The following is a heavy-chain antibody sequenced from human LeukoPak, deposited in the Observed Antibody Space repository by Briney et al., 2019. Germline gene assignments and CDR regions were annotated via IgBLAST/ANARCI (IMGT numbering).Heavy chain of an antibody. D-gene: IGHD2-2*01. CDR3: ARGEVSASLYYFDF. V-gene: IGHV1-18*01. J-gene: IGHJ4*02. Sequence: ASVKVSCKTSGYTFATYGVSWVRQAPGQGLEWMGWVSGYTGNTNYAERFQGRVTMTIDTSTSTVYMELTSPRSDDTAVYYCARGEVSASLYYFDFWGQGTLVTVSS. CDR2: VSGYTGNT. CDR1: GYTFATYG.